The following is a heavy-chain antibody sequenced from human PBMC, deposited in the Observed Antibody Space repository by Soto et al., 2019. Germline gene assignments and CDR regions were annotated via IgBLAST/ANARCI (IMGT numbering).Heavy chain of an antibody. V-gene: IGHV3-30*18. D-gene: IGHD1-26*01. Sequence: PGGSLRLSCAASGFTFSSYGMHWVRQAPGKGLEWVAVISYDGSNKYYADSVKGRFTISRDNSKNTLYLQMNSLRAEDTAVYYCAKDVLPYSGSHVGYWGQGTLVTVSS. CDR1: GFTFSSYG. CDR3: AKDVLPYSGSHVGY. CDR2: ISYDGSNK. J-gene: IGHJ4*02.